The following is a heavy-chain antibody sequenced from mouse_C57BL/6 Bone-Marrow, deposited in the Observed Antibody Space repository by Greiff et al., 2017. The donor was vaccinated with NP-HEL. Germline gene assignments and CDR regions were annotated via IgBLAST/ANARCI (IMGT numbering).Heavy chain of an antibody. CDR1: GYAFSSSW. Sequence: QVQLQQSGPELVKPGASVKISCKASGYAFSSSWMNWVKQRPGKGLEWIGRIYPGDGDTNYNGKFKGKATLTADKSSSTAYMQLSSLTSEDSAVYFCARSPFDDWGKGTTLTVSS. V-gene: IGHV1-82*01. J-gene: IGHJ2*01. CDR3: ARSPFDD. CDR2: IYPGDGDT.